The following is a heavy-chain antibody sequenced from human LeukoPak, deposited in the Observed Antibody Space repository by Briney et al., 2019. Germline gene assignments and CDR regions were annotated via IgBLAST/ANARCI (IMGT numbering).Heavy chain of an antibody. CDR1: GGSITSYY. J-gene: IGHJ4*02. CDR2: IYYSGST. D-gene: IGHD4-23*01. V-gene: IGHV4-59*08. Sequence: SEALSLTCTVSGGSITSYYWSWIRQPPGKGLEWIGYIYYSGSTNYNPSLKSRVTVSVDTSKSQFSLRLTSVTAADTAVYYCARHADYGGYLDYWGQGTLVTVSS. CDR3: ARHADYGGYLDY.